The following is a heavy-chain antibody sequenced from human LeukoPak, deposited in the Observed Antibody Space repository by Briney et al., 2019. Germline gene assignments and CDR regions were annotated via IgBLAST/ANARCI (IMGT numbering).Heavy chain of an antibody. V-gene: IGHV3-21*04. CDR2: ISSTSSYI. J-gene: IGHJ4*02. CDR3: ARFGTSSSRFFDQ. D-gene: IGHD6-6*01. Sequence: GGSLRLSCAASGFTFSSYTMNWVRQAPGKGLEWVSSISSTSSYIYYADSVKGQFTISRDNAKNSLYLQMNSLRAEDTAVYYCARFGTSSSRFFDQWGQGTLVTVSS. CDR1: GFTFSSYT.